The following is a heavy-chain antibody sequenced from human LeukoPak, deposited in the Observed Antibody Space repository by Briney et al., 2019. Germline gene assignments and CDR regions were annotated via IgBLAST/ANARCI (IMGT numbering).Heavy chain of an antibody. D-gene: IGHD1-26*01. V-gene: IGHV4-59*01. CDR1: GGSISSYY. CDR3: ARSKTRRSPFNY. CDR2: IYYSGST. J-gene: IGHJ4*02. Sequence: SETLSLTCTVSGGSISSYYWSWIRQPPGKGLEWIGYIYYSGSTNYNPSLKSRVTISVDTSKNQFSLKLSSVTAADTAVYYCARSKTRRSPFNYWGQGTLVTVSS.